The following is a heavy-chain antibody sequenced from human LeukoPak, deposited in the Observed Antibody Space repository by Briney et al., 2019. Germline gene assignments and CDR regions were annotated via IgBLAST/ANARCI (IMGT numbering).Heavy chain of an antibody. Sequence: GGSLRLSCAASGFTFSSYWMSWVRQAPGKGLEWVANIKQDGSEKYYVDSVKGRFTISRDNPKNTLYLQMNSLRAEDTAVYYCAKDFSVWGSYPAFDIWGQGTMVTVSS. V-gene: IGHV3-7*03. CDR2: IKQDGSEK. CDR1: GFTFSSYW. CDR3: AKDFSVWGSYPAFDI. J-gene: IGHJ3*02. D-gene: IGHD1-26*01.